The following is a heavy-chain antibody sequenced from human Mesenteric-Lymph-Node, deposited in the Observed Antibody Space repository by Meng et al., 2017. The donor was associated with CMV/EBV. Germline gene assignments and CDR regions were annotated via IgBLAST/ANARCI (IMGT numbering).Heavy chain of an antibody. CDR2: ISFDASNK. Sequence: GGSLRLSCAASGFSISPYAMQWVRQAPGKGLEWEAVISFDASNKRYADSVKGRFAISRDNSKDTLYLEMNSLRTEDTAVYYCARDAVVGPTSRSGIGYFDQWGQGTLVTVSS. J-gene: IGHJ4*02. CDR1: GFSISPYA. V-gene: IGHV3-30*01. CDR3: ARDAVVGPTSRSGIGYFDQ. D-gene: IGHD1-26*01.